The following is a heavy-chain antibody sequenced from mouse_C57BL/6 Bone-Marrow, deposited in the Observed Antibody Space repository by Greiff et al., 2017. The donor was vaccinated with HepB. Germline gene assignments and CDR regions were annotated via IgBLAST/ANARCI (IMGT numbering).Heavy chain of an antibody. D-gene: IGHD1-1*01. J-gene: IGHJ4*01. Sequence: EVMLVESGGGLVKPGGSLKLSCAASGFTFSSYAMSWVRQTPEKRLEWVATISDGGSYTYYPDNVKGRFTISRDNAKNNLYLQMSHLKSEDTAMYYCARDPSGSHYYAMDYWGQGTSVTVSS. V-gene: IGHV5-4*01. CDR1: GFTFSSYA. CDR2: ISDGGSYT. CDR3: ARDPSGSHYYAMDY.